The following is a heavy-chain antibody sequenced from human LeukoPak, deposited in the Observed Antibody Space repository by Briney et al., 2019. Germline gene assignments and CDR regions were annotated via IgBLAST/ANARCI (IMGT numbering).Heavy chain of an antibody. CDR3: ARVPGYSSGWYEYYFDY. J-gene: IGHJ4*02. CDR2: INPNSGGT. Sequence: ASVKVSCKASGYTFTGYYMHWVRQAPGQGLGWMGWINPNSGGTNYAQKFQGRVTMTRDTSISTAYMELSRLRSDDTAVYYCARVPGYSSGWYEYYFDYWGQGTLVTVSS. CDR1: GYTFTGYY. V-gene: IGHV1-2*02. D-gene: IGHD6-19*01.